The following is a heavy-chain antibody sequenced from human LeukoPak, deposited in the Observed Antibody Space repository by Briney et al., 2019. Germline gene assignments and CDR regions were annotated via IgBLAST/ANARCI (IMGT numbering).Heavy chain of an antibody. Sequence: GGSLRLSCAASGFTVSSNYMSWVRQAPGKGLEWVSVIYSGGNTYYADSVKGRFTITRDNSKNTLYLQMNSLRGEDTAVYYCVRDEGFHGSGSNWGQGTLVTVSS. J-gene: IGHJ4*02. CDR3: VRDEGFHGSGSN. CDR2: IYSGGNT. D-gene: IGHD3-10*01. V-gene: IGHV3-66*01. CDR1: GFTVSSNY.